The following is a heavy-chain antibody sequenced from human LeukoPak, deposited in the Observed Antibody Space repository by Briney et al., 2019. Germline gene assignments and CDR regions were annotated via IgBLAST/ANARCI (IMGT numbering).Heavy chain of an antibody. CDR3: ASGAGWLIDY. J-gene: IGHJ4*02. V-gene: IGHV4-4*08. CDR1: GGHIDSVY. D-gene: IGHD6-19*01. CDR2: IDNSGST. Sequence: SETLSLTCSASGGHIDSVYWNWIRQPPGKGLEWIGYIDNSGSTKYNPSLQSRITMSRDTSKKQSSLKLTSVTAADTAMYYCASGAGWLIDYWGQGTLVSVSS.